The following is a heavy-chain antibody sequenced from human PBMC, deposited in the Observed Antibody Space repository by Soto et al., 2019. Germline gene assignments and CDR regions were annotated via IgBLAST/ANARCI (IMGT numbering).Heavy chain of an antibody. CDR2: ISASSSI. Sequence: EVQLVESGGGLVKPGGSLRLSCAASGFPFSSYNMNWVRQAPGKGLEGVASISASSSIYYADSMKGRFTISRDNAKNSLYLHMNDLRAEDTAVYYCARDDGGYRYGRRQYHFDSWGQGTLVTVSS. V-gene: IGHV3-21*01. J-gene: IGHJ4*02. CDR3: ARDDGGYRYGRRQYHFDS. CDR1: GFPFSSYN. D-gene: IGHD5-18*01.